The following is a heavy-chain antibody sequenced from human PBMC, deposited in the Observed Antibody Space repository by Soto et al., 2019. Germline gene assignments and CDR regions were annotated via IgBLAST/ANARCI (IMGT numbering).Heavy chain of an antibody. CDR1: GGSFSGYT. D-gene: IGHD2-21*01. J-gene: IGHJ4*02. CDR3: ARGGDYTSSFDY. CDR2: INHSGTT. Sequence: SETLSLTCAVYGGSFSGYTWIWIRQPPGKGLEWIGEINHSGTTNHNPSLKSRVIISVDTSKKQFSLRLTSVTAADMAVYSCARGGDYTSSFDYWGQGTLVTVSS. V-gene: IGHV4-34*01.